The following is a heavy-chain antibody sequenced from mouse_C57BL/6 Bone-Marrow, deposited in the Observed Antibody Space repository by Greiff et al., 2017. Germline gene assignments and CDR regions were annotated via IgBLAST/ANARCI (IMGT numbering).Heavy chain of an antibody. Sequence: VQLQQSGAELARPGASVKLSCKASGYTFTSYGISWVKQRTGQGLEWIGEIYPRSGNTYYNEKFKGKATLTADNSSSTAYMELRSLTSEDSAVYLCAGNIYYYGSTLYWYFDVWGTGTTVTVSS. CDR2: IYPRSGNT. D-gene: IGHD1-1*01. CDR3: AGNIYYYGSTLYWYFDV. J-gene: IGHJ1*03. CDR1: GYTFTSYG. V-gene: IGHV1-81*01.